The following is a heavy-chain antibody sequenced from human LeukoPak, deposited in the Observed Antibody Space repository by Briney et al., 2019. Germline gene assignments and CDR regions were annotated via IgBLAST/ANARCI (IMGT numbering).Heavy chain of an antibody. CDR1: GYTFTSYG. Sequence: SVKVSCKASGYTFTSYGISWVRQAPGQGLEWMGGIIPIIGKANSAQKFQGRVTITADESTTTVYMELSSLTSEDTAVYYCARAPAYDSSGYSRGFFDYWGQGTLVTVSS. J-gene: IGHJ4*02. CDR3: ARAPAYDSSGYSRGFFDY. D-gene: IGHD3-22*01. V-gene: IGHV1-69*13. CDR2: IIPIIGKA.